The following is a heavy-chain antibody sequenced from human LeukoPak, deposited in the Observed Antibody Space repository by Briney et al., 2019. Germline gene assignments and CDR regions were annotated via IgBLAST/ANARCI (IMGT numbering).Heavy chain of an antibody. D-gene: IGHD2-2*01. J-gene: IGHJ4*02. CDR2: INTYNGNT. Sequence: GASVKVSCKASGYTFTGYGISWVRQAPGQGLEWMGWINTYNGNTNYAQRLQGRVTMTTDTSTSTAYMELRSLRSDDTAVYYCARSGYCSSITCPYRHDHWGQGTLVTVSS. CDR3: ARSGYCSSITCPYRHDH. V-gene: IGHV1-18*01. CDR1: GYTFTGYG.